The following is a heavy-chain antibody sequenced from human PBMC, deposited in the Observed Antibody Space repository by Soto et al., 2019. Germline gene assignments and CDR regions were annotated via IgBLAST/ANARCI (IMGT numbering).Heavy chain of an antibody. CDR1: GFTFSSYS. V-gene: IGHV3-21*01. CDR2: ISSSSSYI. D-gene: IGHD3-22*01. J-gene: IGHJ4*02. CDR3: ARFDYYDSSPYFFDV. Sequence: GGSLRLSCAASGFTFSSYSMNWVRQAPGKGLEWVSSISSSSSYIYYADSVKGRFTISRDNAKNSLYLQMNSLRAEDTAVYYCARFDYYDSSPYFFDVRGQRTPVTVSS.